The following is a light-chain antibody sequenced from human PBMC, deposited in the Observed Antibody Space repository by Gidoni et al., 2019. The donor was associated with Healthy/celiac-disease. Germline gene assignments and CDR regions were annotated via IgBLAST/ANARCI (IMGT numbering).Light chain of an antibody. CDR1: NIGSKS. Sequence: YVLTQPPSVSVAPGKTARITCGGNNIGSKSVHWYQQKPGQAPVLVIYYDSDRPSGIPERFSGSNSGNTATLTISRVEAGDEADYYCQVWDSSSAVVFGGGTKLTVL. J-gene: IGLJ2*01. V-gene: IGLV3-21*04. CDR2: YDS. CDR3: QVWDSSSAVV.